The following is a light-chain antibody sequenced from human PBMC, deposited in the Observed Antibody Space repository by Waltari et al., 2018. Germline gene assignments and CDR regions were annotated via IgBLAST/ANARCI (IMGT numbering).Light chain of an antibody. CDR3: QQYGSSEYS. J-gene: IGKJ2*03. CDR2: DTS. CDR1: QTITSNY. Sequence: EIVLTQSPGTLSLSPGKRATLSCRASQTITSNYLAWYQQKPDQAPRLLIYDTSSRATGIPDRFSGSGSGTDFTLTISSLEPDDFAVYYCQQYGSSEYSFGQGTKLDIK. V-gene: IGKV3-20*01.